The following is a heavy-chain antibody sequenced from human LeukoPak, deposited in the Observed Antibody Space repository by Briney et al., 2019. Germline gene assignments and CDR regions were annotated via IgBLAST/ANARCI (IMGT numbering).Heavy chain of an antibody. CDR3: ARAAPAGSYYFMDV. CDR1: GYTFIDYY. D-gene: IGHD1-14*01. J-gene: IGHJ6*03. Sequence: VASVKVSCKASGYTFIDYYIHWVRQARGQGLEWMGWISPKSGDLNYAQKFQGGVTMTRDTSSKTVYVELSRLRSDDTALYFCARAAPAGSYYFMDVWGKGTTVTVSS. V-gene: IGHV1-2*02. CDR2: ISPKSGDL.